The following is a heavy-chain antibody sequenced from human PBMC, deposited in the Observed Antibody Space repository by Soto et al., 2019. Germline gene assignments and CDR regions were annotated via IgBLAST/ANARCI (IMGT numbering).Heavy chain of an antibody. CDR2: INHSGST. V-gene: IGHV4-34*01. CDR1: GGSFSGYY. CDR3: ARGRRVYWSSSSAPGAY. Sequence: QVQLQQWGAGLLKPSETLSLTCAVYGGSFSGYYWSWIRQPPGKGLEWIGEINHSGSTNYNPSLKSRVTISVDTSKNQFSLKLSSVTAADTAVYYCARGRRVYWSSSSAPGAYWGQGTLVTVSS. D-gene: IGHD6-6*01. J-gene: IGHJ4*02.